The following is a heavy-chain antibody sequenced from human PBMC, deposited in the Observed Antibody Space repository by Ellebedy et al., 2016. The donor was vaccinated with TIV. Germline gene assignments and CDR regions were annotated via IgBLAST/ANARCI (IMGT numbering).Heavy chain of an antibody. CDR2: LSYDGSNI. J-gene: IGHJ2*01. CDR1: GFTFSSYA. Sequence: GESLKISCAASGFTFSSYAMHWVRQAPGKGLEWVALLSYDGSNIYYADSVKGRFTISRDNSKNSLYLQMNSLRAEDTAVYYCARKVPAPTTVPPNWYFDLWGRGTLVTVSS. CDR3: ARKVPAPTTVPPNWYFDL. V-gene: IGHV3-30-3*01. D-gene: IGHD4-17*01.